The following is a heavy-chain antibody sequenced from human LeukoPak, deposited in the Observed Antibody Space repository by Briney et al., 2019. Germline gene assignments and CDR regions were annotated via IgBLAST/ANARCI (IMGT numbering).Heavy chain of an antibody. CDR2: IYNSGNT. V-gene: IGHV4-59*12. CDR1: SVSLSSYY. Sequence: SGTLSLTCTVSSVSLSSYYWNCIRQPPGTELEWIGYIYNSGNTNYNPSLKSRVTISLDTSKNQFSLKLSSVTAADTAVYYCATGKTYYDILTGLVWGQGTLVTVSS. D-gene: IGHD3-9*01. J-gene: IGHJ4*02. CDR3: ATGKTYYDILTGLV.